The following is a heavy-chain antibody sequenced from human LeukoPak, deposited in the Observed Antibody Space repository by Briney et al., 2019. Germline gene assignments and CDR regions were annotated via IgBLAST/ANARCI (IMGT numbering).Heavy chain of an antibody. V-gene: IGHV4-31*03. D-gene: IGHD3-22*01. CDR3: ARDSGYDSRGFYYRGFDS. Sequence: SQTLSLTCTVSGGSFSSGADYWSWIRQLPGKGLEWIGYIHYSGSPYYNPSLKSRVSISGDTSKNQFSLTLSSVTVADTAVYYCARDSGYDSRGFYYRGFDSWGQGILVTVSS. CDR2: IHYSGSP. J-gene: IGHJ5*01. CDR1: GGSFSSGADY.